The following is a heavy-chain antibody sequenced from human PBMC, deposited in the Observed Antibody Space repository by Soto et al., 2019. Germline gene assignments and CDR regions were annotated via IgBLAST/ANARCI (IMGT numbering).Heavy chain of an antibody. CDR1: GYSFTNYG. Sequence: QVQLVQSGAEVKKPGASVTVSCKASGYSFTNYGVTWVRQAPGQGHEWMGWISAFNGNTHYAQNLQGRVTMTTDASSISSYFRLSSLRPDDTAVYYFAGDRGVCPPVAGNTHCFFHVYVWCKGTTVTVSS. J-gene: IGHJ6*04. CDR3: AGDRGVCPPVAGNTHCFFHVYV. D-gene: IGHD6-19*01. V-gene: IGHV1-18*01. CDR2: ISAFNGNT.